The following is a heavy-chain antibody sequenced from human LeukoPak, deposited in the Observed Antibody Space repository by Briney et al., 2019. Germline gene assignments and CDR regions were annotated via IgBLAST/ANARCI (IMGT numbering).Heavy chain of an antibody. CDR1: GGSINSYY. D-gene: IGHD2-2*01. V-gene: IGHV4-4*07. J-gene: IGHJ4*02. CDR2: VYSRGNT. CDR3: ARDCSSTSCYGEPRLTY. Sequence: SETLSLTCSVSGGSINSYYWSWIRQPAGKGLEWLGRVYSRGNTIYNPSLKSRLTMSLDTSKNQFSLKLTSVTAADTAIYYCARDCSSTSCYGEPRLTYWGQGILVTVSS.